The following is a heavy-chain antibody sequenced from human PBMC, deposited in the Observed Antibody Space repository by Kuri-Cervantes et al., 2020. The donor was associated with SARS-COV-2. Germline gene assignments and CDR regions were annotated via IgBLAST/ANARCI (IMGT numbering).Heavy chain of an antibody. CDR3: AKDRPGYSYGYGYAFDI. CDR2: ISYDGSNK. J-gene: IGHJ3*02. V-gene: IGHV3-30*07. CDR1: GFTFSSYA. D-gene: IGHD5-18*01. Sequence: GGSLRLSCAASGFTFSSYAMHWVRQAPGKGLEWVAVISYDGSNKYYADSVKGRFTISRDNSKNTLYLQMNSLRAEDTAAYCCAKDRPGYSYGYGYAFDIWGQGTMVTVSS.